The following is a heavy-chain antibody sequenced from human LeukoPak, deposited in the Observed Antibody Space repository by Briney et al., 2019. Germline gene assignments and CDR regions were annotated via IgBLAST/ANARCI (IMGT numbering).Heavy chain of an antibody. D-gene: IGHD3-10*01. CDR3: ARVFYYGSRYYYMDV. J-gene: IGHJ6*03. Sequence: GGSLRLSCAASGFTFSSYWMSWVRQAPGKGLEWVANIKQDGSDKYYVDSVKGRFTISRDNAKNSLYLQMNSLRAEDTAVYYCARVFYYGSRYYYMDVWGKGTTVTISS. CDR2: IKQDGSDK. V-gene: IGHV3-7*01. CDR1: GFTFSSYW.